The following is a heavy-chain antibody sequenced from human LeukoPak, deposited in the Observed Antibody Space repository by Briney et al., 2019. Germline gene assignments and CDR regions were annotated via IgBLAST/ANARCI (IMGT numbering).Heavy chain of an antibody. CDR1: GYTFTSYG. CDR2: ISSYNGNT. CDR3: ARVPLEYSYGHTVFDY. Sequence: ALVKVSCKASGYTFTSYGINWVRQAPGQGLEWMGWISSYNGNTNYAQKLQGRATMTTDTSTSTAYMELRSLRSDDTAVYYCARVPLEYSYGHTVFDYWGQGTLVTVSS. J-gene: IGHJ4*02. D-gene: IGHD5-18*01. V-gene: IGHV1-18*01.